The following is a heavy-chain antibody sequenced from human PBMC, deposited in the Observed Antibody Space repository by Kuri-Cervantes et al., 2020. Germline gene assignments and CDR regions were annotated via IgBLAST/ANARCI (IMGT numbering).Heavy chain of an antibody. J-gene: IGHJ2*01. V-gene: IGHV3-21*01. Sequence: GGSLRLSCAASGFTFSSYSMNWVRQAPGKGLEWVSSISSSSSYIYYADSVKGRFTISRDNAKNTLYLQMNSLRAEDTAVYYCARDLRYFGYFDLWGRGTLVTVSS. CDR3: ARDLRYFGYFDL. CDR2: ISSSSSYI. D-gene: IGHD3-9*01. CDR1: GFTFSSYS.